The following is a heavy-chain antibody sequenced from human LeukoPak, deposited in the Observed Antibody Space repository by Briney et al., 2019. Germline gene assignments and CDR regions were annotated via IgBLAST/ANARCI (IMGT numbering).Heavy chain of an antibody. CDR3: ARDGINGDYRNYFDY. D-gene: IGHD4-17*01. CDR2: INHSGST. CDR1: GGSFSGYY. J-gene: IGHJ4*02. Sequence: SETLSLTCAVYGGSFSGYYWSWIRQPPGKGLEWIGEINHSGSTNYNPSLKSRVTISVDTSKNQFSLKLSSVTAADTAVYYCARDGINGDYRNYFDYWGQGTLVTVSS. V-gene: IGHV4-34*01.